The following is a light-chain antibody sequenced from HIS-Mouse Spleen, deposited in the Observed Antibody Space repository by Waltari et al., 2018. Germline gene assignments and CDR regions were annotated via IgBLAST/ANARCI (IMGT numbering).Light chain of an antibody. Sequence: QSVLTQPPSASGTPGQRVTISCSGSSSNIGSNYVYWYQQLPGTAPKHRNYRNSHRPSGVPDRFSGSKSGTSASLAISGLRSEDEADYYCAAWDDSLSGPWVFGGGTKLTVL. CDR3: AAWDDSLSGPWV. CDR2: RNS. V-gene: IGLV1-47*01. J-gene: IGLJ3*02. CDR1: SSNIGSNY.